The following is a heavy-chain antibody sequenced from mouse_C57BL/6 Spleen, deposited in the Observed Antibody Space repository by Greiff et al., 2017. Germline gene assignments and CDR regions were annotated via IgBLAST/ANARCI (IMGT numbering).Heavy chain of an antibody. J-gene: IGHJ4*01. CDR1: GFTFSSYG. CDR3: ARHEDGYPLAMDC. V-gene: IGHV5-6*01. D-gene: IGHD2-3*01. CDR2: ISSGGSDT. Sequence: EVKLVESGGDLVKPGGSLKLSCAASGFTFSSYGMSWVSQTPEKRLEWVGTISSGGSDTYYPDSVKGRFTISRDKAKTTLYLQMSSLKSEDTAMYYCARHEDGYPLAMDCWGQGTSVTVSS.